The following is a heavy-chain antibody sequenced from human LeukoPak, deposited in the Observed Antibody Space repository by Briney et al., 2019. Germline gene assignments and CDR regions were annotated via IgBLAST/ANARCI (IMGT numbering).Heavy chain of an antibody. CDR1: GGSISSGDYY. Sequence: PSQTLSLTCTVSGGSISSGDYYWSWIRQPPGKGLEWIGYIYYSGSTYYNPSLKSRVTISVDKSKNQFSLKLRSVTAADTAVYYCARSPSGGARIKVGYFDYWGQGTLVTVSS. CDR3: ARSPSGGARIKVGYFDY. CDR2: IYYSGST. D-gene: IGHD2-21*01. J-gene: IGHJ4*02. V-gene: IGHV4-30-4*01.